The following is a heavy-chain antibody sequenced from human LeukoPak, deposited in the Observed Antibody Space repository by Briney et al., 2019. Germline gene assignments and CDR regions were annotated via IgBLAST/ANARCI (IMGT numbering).Heavy chain of an antibody. D-gene: IGHD2-2*01. V-gene: IGHV4-34*01. Sequence: SETLSLTCAVYGGSFSGYYWSWIRQPPGKGLEWIGEINHSGSTNYNPSLKSRVTISVDTSKYQFSLKLSSVTAADTAVYYCARQYRSSTSCLFDYWGQGTLVTVSS. CDR2: INHSGST. J-gene: IGHJ4*02. CDR3: ARQYRSSTSCLFDY. CDR1: GGSFSGYY.